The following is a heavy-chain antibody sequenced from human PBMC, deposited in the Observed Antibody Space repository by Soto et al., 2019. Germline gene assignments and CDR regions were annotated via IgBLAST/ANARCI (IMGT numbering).Heavy chain of an antibody. Sequence: QVQLQESGPGLVKSSGTLSLTCAVSSGSISSSSWYSWVRQPPGKGLEWIGEIHHSGTTYCNPALESRLSISLDAPRNQFSLRLSSVTAADTAVYYCAEQGDRSYTWTYWGQGTLVTVSS. V-gene: IGHV4-4*02. D-gene: IGHD1-1*01. J-gene: IGHJ4*02. CDR1: SGSISSSSW. CDR2: IHHSGTT. CDR3: AEQGDRSYTWTY.